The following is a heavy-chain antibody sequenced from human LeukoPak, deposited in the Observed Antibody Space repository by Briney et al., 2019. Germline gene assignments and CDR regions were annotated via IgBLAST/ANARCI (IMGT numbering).Heavy chain of an antibody. V-gene: IGHV3-48*03. CDR3: ARGSWYRDLWDHYSDY. CDR1: GFTFSSYE. CDR2: ISSSGSTI. J-gene: IGHJ4*02. D-gene: IGHD6-13*01. Sequence: GGSLRLSCAASGFTFSSYEMNWVRQAPGKGLEWVSYISSSGSTIYYADPVKGRFTISRDNAKNSLYLQMNSLRAEDTAVYYCARGSWYRDLWDHYSDYWGQGTLVTVSS.